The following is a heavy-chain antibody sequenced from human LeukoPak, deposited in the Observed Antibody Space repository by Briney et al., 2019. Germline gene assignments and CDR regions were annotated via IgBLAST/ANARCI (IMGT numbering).Heavy chain of an antibody. Sequence: SVKVSCKASGGTFSSYTIGWVRQAPGQGLEWMGRIIPILGIANYAQKFQGRVTITADKSTSTAYMELSSLRSEDTAVYYCARDLEMATIQGYYYYGMDVWGQGTTVTVSS. J-gene: IGHJ6*02. D-gene: IGHD5-24*01. V-gene: IGHV1-69*04. CDR3: ARDLEMATIQGYYYYGMDV. CDR1: GGTFSSYT. CDR2: IIPILGIA.